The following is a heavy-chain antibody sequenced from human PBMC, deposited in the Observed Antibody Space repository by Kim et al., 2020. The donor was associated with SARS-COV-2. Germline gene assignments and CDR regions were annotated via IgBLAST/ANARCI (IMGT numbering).Heavy chain of an antibody. D-gene: IGHD3-10*01. CDR3: AKDLTTPPFDVLLWFGELF. CDR2: ISGSGGST. CDR1: GFTFSSYA. V-gene: IGHV3-23*01. J-gene: IGHJ4*02. Sequence: GGSLRLSCAASGFTFSSYAMSWVHQAPGKGLEWVSAISGSGGSTYYADSVKGRFTISRDNSKNTLYLQMNSLRAEDTAVYYCAKDLTTPPFDVLLWFGELFWGQGTLVTVSS.